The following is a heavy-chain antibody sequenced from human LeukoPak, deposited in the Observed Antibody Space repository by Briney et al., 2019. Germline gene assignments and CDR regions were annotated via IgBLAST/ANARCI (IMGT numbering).Heavy chain of an antibody. CDR3: AELGITMTGGV. D-gene: IGHD3-10*02. CDR1: GFTFSSYE. Sequence: GGSLRLSCAASGFTFSSYEMNWVRQAPGKGLEWVSSISGSGGSTYYADSVKGRFTISRDNAKNSLYLQMNSLRAEDTAVYYCAELGITMTGGVWGKGTTVTISS. V-gene: IGHV3-48*03. CDR2: ISGSGGST. J-gene: IGHJ6*04.